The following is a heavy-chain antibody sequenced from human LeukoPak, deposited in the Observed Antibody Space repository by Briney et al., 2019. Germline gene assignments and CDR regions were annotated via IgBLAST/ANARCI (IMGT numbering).Heavy chain of an antibody. Sequence: GGSLRLSCAASGFTFSSYAMHWVRQAPGKGLEWVAVISYDGSNKYYADSVKGRFTISRDNSKNTLYLQMNSLRAEDTAVYYCARATFGEMAGGGYWGQGTLVTVSS. V-gene: IGHV3-30-3*01. J-gene: IGHJ4*02. CDR3: ARATFGEMAGGGY. D-gene: IGHD3-16*01. CDR2: ISYDGSNK. CDR1: GFTFSSYA.